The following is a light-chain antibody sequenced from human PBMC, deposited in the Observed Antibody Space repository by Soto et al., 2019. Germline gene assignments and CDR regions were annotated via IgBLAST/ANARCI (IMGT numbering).Light chain of an antibody. Sequence: EIELTQSPATLSLSPGDRATLSCRASQSVTSNLAWYQQKPGQAPRLLIYGASTRATGIPARFSGSGSGTEFTLTISSLQSEDFAVYFCQQYNNWPPITFGQGTRLEIK. J-gene: IGKJ5*01. V-gene: IGKV3-15*01. CDR2: GAS. CDR3: QQYNNWPPIT. CDR1: QSVTSN.